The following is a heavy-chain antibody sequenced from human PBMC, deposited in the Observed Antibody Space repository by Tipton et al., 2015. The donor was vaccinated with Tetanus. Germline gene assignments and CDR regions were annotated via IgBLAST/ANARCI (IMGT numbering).Heavy chain of an antibody. D-gene: IGHD2-8*01. J-gene: IGHJ4*02. CDR2: IYPGDSDT. CDR3: ARAHCTDGVCNFDF. V-gene: IGHV5-51*01. CDR1: GYIFNNYW. Sequence: QLVQSGGEVKKPGESLKISCKGSGYIFNNYWIGWVRQKPGKGLEWMGIIYPGDSDTRYSPSSQGQVTISVDKSINTAYLQWSSLKAPDTSMFYCARAHCTDGVCNFDFWGQGALVTVAS.